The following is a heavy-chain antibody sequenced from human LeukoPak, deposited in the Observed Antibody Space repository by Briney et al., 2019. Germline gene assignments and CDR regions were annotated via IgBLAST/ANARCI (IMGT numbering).Heavy chain of an antibody. Sequence: GGSLRLSCAASGFTFSSYGMHWVRQAPGKGLEWVAVTWYDGSNKYYADSVKGRFTISRDNSKNTLYLQMNSLRAEDTAVYYCARDGNYDYVWGSYRRTYNWFDPWGQGTLVTVSS. CDR3: ARDGNYDYVWGSYRRTYNWFDP. D-gene: IGHD3-16*02. CDR2: TWYDGSNK. V-gene: IGHV3-33*01. J-gene: IGHJ5*02. CDR1: GFTFSSYG.